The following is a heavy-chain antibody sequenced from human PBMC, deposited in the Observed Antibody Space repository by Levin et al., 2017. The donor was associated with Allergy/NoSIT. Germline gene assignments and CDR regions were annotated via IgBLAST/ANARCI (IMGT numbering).Heavy chain of an antibody. D-gene: IGHD3-10*01. CDR3: ARGPQITYYYGSGSHHDAFDI. CDR2: ISSSSSTI. Sequence: GESLKISCAASGFTFSSYSMNWVRQAPGKGLEWVSYISSSSSTIYYADSVKGRFTISRDNAKYSLYLQMNSLRAEDTAVYYCARGPQITYYYGSGSHHDAFDIWGQGTMVTVSS. V-gene: IGHV3-48*01. J-gene: IGHJ3*02. CDR1: GFTFSSYS.